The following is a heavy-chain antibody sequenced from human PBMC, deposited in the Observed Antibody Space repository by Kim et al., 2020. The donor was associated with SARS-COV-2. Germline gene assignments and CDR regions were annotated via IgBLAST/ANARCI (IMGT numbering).Heavy chain of an antibody. Sequence: GGSLRLSCAASGFTFDDYAMHWVRQAPGKGLEWVSGISWNSGSIGYADSVKGRFTISRDNAKNSLYLQMNSLRAEDTALYYCAKARAAAGPFDYWGQGTLVTVSS. CDR3: AKARAAAGPFDY. J-gene: IGHJ4*02. D-gene: IGHD6-13*01. CDR2: ISWNSGSI. CDR1: GFTFDDYA. V-gene: IGHV3-9*01.